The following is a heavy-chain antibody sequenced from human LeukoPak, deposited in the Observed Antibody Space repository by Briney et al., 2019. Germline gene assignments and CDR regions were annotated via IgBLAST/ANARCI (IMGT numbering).Heavy chain of an antibody. D-gene: IGHD3-22*01. CDR1: GGTFSSYA. CDR2: IIPIFGIA. Sequence: SVEVSCKASGGTFSSYAISWVRQAPGQGLEWMGRIIPIFGIANYAQKFQGRVTITADKSTSTAYMELSSLRSEDTAVYYCASQLYYDSSGYPVYFDYWGQGTLVTVSS. CDR3: ASQLYYDSSGYPVYFDY. V-gene: IGHV1-69*04. J-gene: IGHJ4*02.